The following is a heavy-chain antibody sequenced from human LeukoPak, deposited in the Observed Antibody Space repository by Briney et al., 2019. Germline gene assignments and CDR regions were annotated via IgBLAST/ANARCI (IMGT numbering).Heavy chain of an antibody. Sequence: GASVNVSCKVSGYTFTDYYMHWVQQAPGKEVEWMGLVDPADGETIHAAKCQGRVTITANTSPDTAYMELSSLKSQQPAVYYCATMFGGVRPHFDFWGQGTLVTVSS. J-gene: IGHJ4*02. CDR3: ATMFGGVRPHFDF. V-gene: IGHV1-69-2*01. CDR1: GYTFTDYY. D-gene: IGHD3-16*01. CDR2: VDPADGET.